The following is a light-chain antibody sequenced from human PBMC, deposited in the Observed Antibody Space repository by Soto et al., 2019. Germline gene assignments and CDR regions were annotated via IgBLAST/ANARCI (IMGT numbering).Light chain of an antibody. CDR2: DTS. J-gene: IGKJ2*01. Sequence: DIRMTQSPSSLSASVGDRVTITCRASQSISTLLAWYQQKPGKPPALLIYDTSSLESGVPSRFSGSGSGTEFTLTISSLQPDDFATYYCQEYNTFSYTFGQGTRLEI. CDR3: QEYNTFSYT. CDR1: QSISTL. V-gene: IGKV1-5*01.